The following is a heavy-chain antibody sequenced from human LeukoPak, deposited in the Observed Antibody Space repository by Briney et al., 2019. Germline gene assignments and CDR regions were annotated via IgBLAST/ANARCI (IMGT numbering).Heavy chain of an antibody. Sequence: KPPETPCLTCTVSGGSISSYYSSWIRQPPGKGLEWSGYIYYSGVTNYNPSLTGRVTISVDTSKNQFSLKLSSVTAADTAVYYCARHGSATTFLTWLDPWGQGTLGSPSP. CDR2: IYYSGVT. D-gene: IGHD1-14*01. CDR1: GGSISSYY. V-gene: IGHV4-59*08. J-gene: IGHJ5*02. CDR3: ARHGSATTFLTWLDP.